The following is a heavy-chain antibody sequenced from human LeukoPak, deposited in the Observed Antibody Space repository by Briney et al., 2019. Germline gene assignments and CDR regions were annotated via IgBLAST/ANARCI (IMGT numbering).Heavy chain of an antibody. J-gene: IGHJ4*02. Sequence: PGGSLRLSCAASGFTFSSYAMSWVRQAPGKGLEWVSAISGSGGSTDYADSVKGRFTVSRDNSKNTVHLQMNSLRAEDTSVYYCAKASGIYSNYVYFDYRGQGALVTVSS. V-gene: IGHV3-23*01. CDR1: GFTFSSYA. D-gene: IGHD4-11*01. CDR2: ISGSGGST. CDR3: AKASGIYSNYVYFDY.